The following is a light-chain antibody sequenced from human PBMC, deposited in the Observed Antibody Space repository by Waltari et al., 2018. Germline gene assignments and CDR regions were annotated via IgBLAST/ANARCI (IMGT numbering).Light chain of an antibody. J-gene: IGKJ4*01. V-gene: IGKV1-9*01. CDR2: DAS. Sequence: DIQLTQSPSFLSGSVGDRVTITCRDSQDMSSYLASYQQKPGKAPKLLSYDASTLQSGVPSRFIGGGSGTEFTLTISSLQPEDFATYYCQQFSTYPLTFGGGTKVDIK. CDR3: QQFSTYPLT. CDR1: QDMSSY.